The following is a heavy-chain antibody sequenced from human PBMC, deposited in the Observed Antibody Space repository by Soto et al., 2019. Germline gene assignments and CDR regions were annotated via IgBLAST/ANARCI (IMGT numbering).Heavy chain of an antibody. CDR1: GGTFNSYA. CDR2: IIPISGTA. V-gene: IGHV1-69*13. Sequence: SVKVSCKASGGTFNSYAISWVRQAPGQGLEWMGGIIPISGTANYAQKFQGRLTVTADESTSTAYMELSSLRSEDTAVYYCARAYCSGGSCPYGMDVWGQGTTVTVSS. J-gene: IGHJ6*02. D-gene: IGHD2-15*01. CDR3: ARAYCSGGSCPYGMDV.